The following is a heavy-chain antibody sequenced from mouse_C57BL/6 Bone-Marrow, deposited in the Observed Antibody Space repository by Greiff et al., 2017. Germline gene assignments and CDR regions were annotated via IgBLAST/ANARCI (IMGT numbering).Heavy chain of an antibody. J-gene: IGHJ2*01. CDR1: GYTFTSYW. CDR2: IHPNSGST. CDR3: ARRRIITTVVATDY. D-gene: IGHD1-1*01. Sequence: QVQLQQSGAELVKPGASVKLSCKASGYTFTSYWMHWVKQRPGQGLEWIGMIHPNSGSTNYNEKFKSKATLTVDKSSSTAYMQLSSLTSEDSAVYYCARRRIITTVVATDYWGQGTTLTVSS. V-gene: IGHV1-64*01.